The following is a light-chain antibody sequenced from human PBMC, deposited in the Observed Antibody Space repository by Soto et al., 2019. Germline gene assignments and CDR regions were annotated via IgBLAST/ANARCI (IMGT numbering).Light chain of an antibody. CDR2: AAS. CDR3: QQCGSSST. Sequence: EIVLTQSPGTLSLSPGDRGTLSCRASQTFSNSFLSWFQQIPGQAPRLLIYAASMRATGIPDRFSGSGSGTDFTLTIRRLEPEDFAVYYCQQCGSSSTXGQGTRLEIK. J-gene: IGKJ5*01. V-gene: IGKV3-20*01. CDR1: QTFSNSF.